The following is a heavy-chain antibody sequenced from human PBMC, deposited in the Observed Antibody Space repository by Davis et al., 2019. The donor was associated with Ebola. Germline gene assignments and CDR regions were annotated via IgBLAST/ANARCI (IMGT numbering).Heavy chain of an antibody. V-gene: IGHV4-39*07. J-gene: IGHJ4*02. CDR1: SGSISSSSYY. Sequence: SETLSLTCTVSSGSISSSSYYWGWIRQPPGKGLEWIGSIYYSGSTYYNPSLKSRVTISLDTSKNHFSLKLTSVTAADTAVYYCARGTYYYTSGSYYGRLDNWGQGTLVTVSS. D-gene: IGHD3-10*01. CDR2: IYYSGST. CDR3: ARGTYYYTSGSYYGRLDN.